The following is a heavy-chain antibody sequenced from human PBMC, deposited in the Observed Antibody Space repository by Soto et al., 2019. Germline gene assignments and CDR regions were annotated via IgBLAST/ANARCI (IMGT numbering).Heavy chain of an antibody. Sequence: QVQLVESGGGVVQPGRSLRLSCTASGFTFNSYAMHWVRQAPGKGLEWVAVISYDGSNKYYADSVKGRFTISRDNSKSTLYLQITSPGAEDTAVYYGAGAFLEGAFDIWGQGTMVTVSS. CDR3: AGAFLEGAFDI. CDR2: ISYDGSNK. CDR1: GFTFNSYA. J-gene: IGHJ3*02. V-gene: IGHV3-30-3*01.